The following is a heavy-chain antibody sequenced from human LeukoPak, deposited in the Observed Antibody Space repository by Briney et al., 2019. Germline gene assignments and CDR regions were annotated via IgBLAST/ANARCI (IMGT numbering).Heavy chain of an antibody. CDR2: IVVGSNNT. Sequence: GTSVKVSCKASGFPLSSSAVQWVRQAGGHRLEWIGWIVVGSNNTNYAQKFQERVTITRDMSTSTAYMELSSLRSEDTAVYYCAAPYSTRWFDLWGRGTPVTVSS. CDR1: GFPLSSSA. CDR3: AAPYSTRWFDL. J-gene: IGHJ5*02. V-gene: IGHV1-58*01. D-gene: IGHD6-13*01.